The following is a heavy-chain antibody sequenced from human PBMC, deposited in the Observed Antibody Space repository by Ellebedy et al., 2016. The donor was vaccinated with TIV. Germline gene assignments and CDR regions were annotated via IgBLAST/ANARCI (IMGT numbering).Heavy chain of an antibody. CDR2: IYIGGTT. CDR3: ARGQGDTNWLKTLHY. CDR1: GFAVSSAY. V-gene: IGHV3-53*01. D-gene: IGHD1-1*01. Sequence: GGSLRLXCAASGFAVSSAYMTWVRQAPGKGLECVSVIYIGGTTYYADSVKGRFTISRDSSKNTLYLQMNSLRADDTAVYYCARGQGDTNWLKTLHYWGQGTLVTVSS. J-gene: IGHJ4*02.